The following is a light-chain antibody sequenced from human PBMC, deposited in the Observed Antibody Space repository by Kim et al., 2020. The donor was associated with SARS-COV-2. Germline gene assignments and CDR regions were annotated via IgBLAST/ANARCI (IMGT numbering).Light chain of an antibody. CDR1: QSISSRY. J-gene: IGKJ4*01. CDR2: GAS. V-gene: IGKV3-20*01. Sequence: SPGERAPLSCGASQSISSRYLAWYQQRPGQAPRLLIYGASSRGTGIPDGFSGSGSGTDFTLTISGREPEDSAVYYCQQYGRSPLTFGGGTKVDIK. CDR3: QQYGRSPLT.